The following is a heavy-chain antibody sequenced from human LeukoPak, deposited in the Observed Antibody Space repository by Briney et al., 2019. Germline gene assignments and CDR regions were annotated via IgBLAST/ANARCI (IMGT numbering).Heavy chain of an antibody. D-gene: IGHD3-10*01. V-gene: IGHV4-34*01. CDR3: ARRYYGSGTPRGFDY. CDR2: INHSGST. J-gene: IGHJ4*02. Sequence: SETLSLTCAVYGGSFSGYYWSWIRQPPGKGLEWIGEINHSGSTNYNPSLKSRVTISVDTSKNQFSLKLSSVTAADTAVYYCARRYYGSGTPRGFDYWSQGTLVTVSS. CDR1: GGSFSGYY.